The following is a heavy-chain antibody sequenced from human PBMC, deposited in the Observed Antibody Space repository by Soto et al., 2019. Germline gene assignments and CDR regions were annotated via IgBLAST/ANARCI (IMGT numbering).Heavy chain of an antibody. V-gene: IGHV1-3*01. CDR1: GYTFTNYG. CDR3: ARVGWNYAFDY. J-gene: IGHJ4*02. Sequence: ASVKVSCKASGYTFTNYGMHWVRQAPGQRLEWMGWINAGNGNTKYSQKFQGRVTITRDTSASTAYMELSSLRSEDTAVYYCARVGWNYAFDYWGQGTLVTVSS. CDR2: INAGNGNT. D-gene: IGHD1-7*01.